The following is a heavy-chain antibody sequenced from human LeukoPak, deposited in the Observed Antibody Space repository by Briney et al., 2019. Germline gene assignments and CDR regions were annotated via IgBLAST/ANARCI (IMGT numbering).Heavy chain of an antibody. CDR2: IRSDGSST. V-gene: IGHV3-74*01. D-gene: IGHD6-13*01. J-gene: IGHJ4*02. CDR3: ARETPAYSSSWYNDY. CDR1: GFTFSRYW. Sequence: GGSLRLSCAASGFTFSRYWMHWVRQAPGKGLVWVSRIRSDGSSTSYADSVKGRFTISRDNAKNTLYLQMNSLRAEDTAVYYCARETPAYSSSWYNDYWGQGTLVTVSS.